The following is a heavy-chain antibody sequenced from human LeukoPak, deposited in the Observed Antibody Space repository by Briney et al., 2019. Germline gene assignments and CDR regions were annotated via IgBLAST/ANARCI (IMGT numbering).Heavy chain of an antibody. CDR2: INAGNGNT. CDR3: ARVEYSYGFDY. V-gene: IGHV1-3*01. CDR1: GGTFSSYA. J-gene: IGHJ4*02. D-gene: IGHD5-18*01. Sequence: ASVKVSCKASGGTFSSYAFSWVRQAPGQRLEWMGWINAGNGNTKYSQKFQGRVTITRDTSASTAYMELSSLRSEDTAVYYCARVEYSYGFDYWGQGTLVTVSS.